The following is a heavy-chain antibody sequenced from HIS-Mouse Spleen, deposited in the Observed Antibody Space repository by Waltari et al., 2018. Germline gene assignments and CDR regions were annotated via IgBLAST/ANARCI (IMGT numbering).Heavy chain of an antibody. CDR2: IYYSGRT. J-gene: IGHJ2*01. CDR1: GGSISSSSYY. V-gene: IGHV4-39*07. CDR3: AREIPYSSSWYDWYFDL. Sequence: QLQLQESGPGLVKPSETLSLTCTVSGGSISSSSYYWGWIRQPPGKGLAWIGSIYYSGRTYYNPSRKGRVTISVDTSKNQFSLKLSSVTAADTAVYYCAREIPYSSSWYDWYFDLWGRGTLVTVSS. D-gene: IGHD6-13*01.